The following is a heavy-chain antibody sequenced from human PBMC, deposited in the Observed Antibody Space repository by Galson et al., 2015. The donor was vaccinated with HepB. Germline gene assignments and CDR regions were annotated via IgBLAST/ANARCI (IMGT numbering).Heavy chain of an antibody. CDR3: AKGVLLDDLNDAFDI. Sequence: SVKVSCKASGYTFNRYGISWVRQAPGQGLEWMGWISTYNGDTNYEQKLQGRVTMTTDTSTSTAYMELRSLRSDDTAVYYCAKGVLLDDLNDAFDILGQWTMVTVSS. D-gene: IGHD2/OR15-2a*01. CDR2: ISTYNGDT. J-gene: IGHJ3*02. V-gene: IGHV1-18*01. CDR1: GYTFNRYG.